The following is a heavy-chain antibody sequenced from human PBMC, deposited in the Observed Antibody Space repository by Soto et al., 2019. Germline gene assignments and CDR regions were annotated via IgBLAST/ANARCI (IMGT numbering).Heavy chain of an antibody. D-gene: IGHD2-15*01. CDR1: GYTFTSYA. J-gene: IGHJ4*02. CDR3: AGGGGCSGGSCYSSSFDY. Sequence: QVQLVQSGAEVKKPGASVKVSCKASGYTFTSYAMHWVRQAPGQRLEWMGWINAGNGNTKYSQKFQGRVTITRDTSPGPAQMEVGSLGSESTALFFWAGGGGCSGGSCYSSSFDYWGQGTLVTVSS. V-gene: IGHV1-3*01. CDR2: INAGNGNT.